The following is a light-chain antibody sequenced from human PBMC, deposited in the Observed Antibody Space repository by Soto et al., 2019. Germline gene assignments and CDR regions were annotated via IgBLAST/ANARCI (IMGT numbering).Light chain of an antibody. V-gene: IGLV2-18*01. CDR2: EVS. CDR3: SLYTSSSTLI. J-gene: IGLJ1*01. Sequence: QSALTQPPSVSGSPGQSVTISCTGTSSDVGSYNRVSWYQQPPGTAPKLMIYEVSNRPSGVPDRFSGSKSGNTASLTISGLEAEDEADYYCSLYTSSSTLIFGIGTKLTVL. CDR1: SSDVGSYNR.